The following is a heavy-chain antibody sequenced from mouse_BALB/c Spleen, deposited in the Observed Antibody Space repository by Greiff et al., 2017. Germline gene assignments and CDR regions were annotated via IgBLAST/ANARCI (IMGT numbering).Heavy chain of an antibody. CDR1: GYTFTSYV. J-gene: IGHJ4*01. CDR3: ARMLLRDAMDY. V-gene: IGHV1-14*01. Sequence: EVQLQQSGPELVKPGASVKMSCKASGYTFTSYVMHWVKQKPGQGLEWIGYINPYNDGTKYNEKFKGKATLTSDKSSSTAYMELSSLTSEDSAVYYCARMLLRDAMDYWGQGTSVTVSS. D-gene: IGHD1-1*01. CDR2: INPYNDGT.